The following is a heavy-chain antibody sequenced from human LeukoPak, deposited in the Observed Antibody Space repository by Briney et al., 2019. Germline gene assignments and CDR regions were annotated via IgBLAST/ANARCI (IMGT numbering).Heavy chain of an antibody. V-gene: IGHV4-34*01. D-gene: IGHD4-11*01. CDR2: INHSVST. CDR3: ARGNFYSNHYSDYYYYYMDV. J-gene: IGHJ6*03. Sequence: SETLSLTCAVYGGSFSGYYWSWIRHPPGEGLEWIGDINHSVSTNYNPPLKSRVTISVDTSKNQFSLKLSSVTAADTAVYYCARGNFYSNHYSDYYYYYMDVWGKGTTVTVSS. CDR1: GGSFSGYY.